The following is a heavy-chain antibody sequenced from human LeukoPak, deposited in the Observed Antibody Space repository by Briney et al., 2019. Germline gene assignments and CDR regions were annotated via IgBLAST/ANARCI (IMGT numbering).Heavy chain of an antibody. Sequence: PGGSLRLSCAASGFTFSSYWMSWVRQAPGKVLEWVANIKQDGSEKYYVDSVKGRFTISRDNAKNSLYLQMNSLRAEDTAVYYCARDTPPTGTGGFDYWGQGTLVTVSS. CDR2: IKQDGSEK. CDR3: ARDTPPTGTGGFDY. D-gene: IGHD1-1*01. CDR1: GFTFSSYW. J-gene: IGHJ4*02. V-gene: IGHV3-7*01.